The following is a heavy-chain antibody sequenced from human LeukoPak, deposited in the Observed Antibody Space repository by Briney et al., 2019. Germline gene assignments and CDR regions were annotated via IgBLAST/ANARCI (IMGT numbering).Heavy chain of an antibody. CDR3: AIERSTYYYDSSGSSISD. CDR2: INPNSGGT. J-gene: IGHJ4*02. Sequence: ASVKVSCKASGYTFTGYYMHWVRQAPGQGLEWMGWINPNSGGTNYAQKFQGRVTMTRDTSISTAYMELSRLRSDDTAVYYCAIERSTYYYDSSGSSISDWGQGTLVTVSS. D-gene: IGHD3-22*01. CDR1: GYTFTGYY. V-gene: IGHV1-2*02.